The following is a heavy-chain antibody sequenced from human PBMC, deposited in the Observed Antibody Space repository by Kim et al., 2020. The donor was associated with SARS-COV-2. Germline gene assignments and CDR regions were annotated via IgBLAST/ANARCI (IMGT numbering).Heavy chain of an antibody. Sequence: YAQKFQGRVTMTRNTSISTAYMELSSLRSEDTAVYFCARRIAAAGTPLEYWGQGTLVTVSS. CDR3: ARRIAAAGTPLEY. J-gene: IGHJ4*01. D-gene: IGHD6-13*01. V-gene: IGHV1-8*01.